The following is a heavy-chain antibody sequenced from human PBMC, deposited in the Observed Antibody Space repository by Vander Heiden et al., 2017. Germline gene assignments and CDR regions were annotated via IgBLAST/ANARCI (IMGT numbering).Heavy chain of an antibody. CDR3: VGNYYDSRGYYFIDS. CDR2: IYTGGST. J-gene: IGHJ4*02. V-gene: IGHV4-4*07. D-gene: IGHD3-22*01. Sequence: QVQLQESGPGLATPWETLSLTCGVSGGPMGNYYWTWLRPPPGKALEWLGRIYTGGSTNYNPSLKSRVTMSVATSKNQFSLKLTSVTAADTAVYYCVGNYYDSRGYYFIDSWGQGTLVTVS. CDR1: GGPMGNYY.